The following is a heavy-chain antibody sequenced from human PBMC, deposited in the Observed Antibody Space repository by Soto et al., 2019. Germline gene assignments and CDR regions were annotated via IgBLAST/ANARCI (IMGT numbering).Heavy chain of an antibody. CDR3: ARVGSISLDWFDP. V-gene: IGHV3-53*01. J-gene: IGHJ5*02. CDR1: GFTVSSNY. D-gene: IGHD3-10*01. Sequence: EVQLVESGGGLIQPGGSLRLSCAASGFTVSSNYMSWVRQAPGKGLEWVSVIYSGGSTYYADSVKGRFTISRDNSKNTLYLQMNSLRAEDTAVYYCARVGSISLDWFDPWGQGTLVTVSS. CDR2: IYSGGST.